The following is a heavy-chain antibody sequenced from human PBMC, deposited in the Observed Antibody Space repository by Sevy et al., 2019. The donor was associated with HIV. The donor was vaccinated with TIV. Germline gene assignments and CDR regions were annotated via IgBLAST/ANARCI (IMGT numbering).Heavy chain of an antibody. CDR1: GFTFSSYW. J-gene: IGHJ4*02. CDR3: ARDQGPGMITFGGVID. D-gene: IGHD3-16*02. CDR2: INSDGSST. Sequence: LSLTCAASGFTFSSYWMHWVRQAPGKGLVWVSRINSDGSSTSYADSVKGRFTISRDNAKNTLYLQMNSLRAEDTAVYYCARDQGPGMITFGGVIDWGQGTLVTVSS. V-gene: IGHV3-74*01.